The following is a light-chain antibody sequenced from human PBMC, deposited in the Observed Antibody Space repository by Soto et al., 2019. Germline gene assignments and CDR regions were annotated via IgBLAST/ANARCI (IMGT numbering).Light chain of an antibody. CDR2: AAS. CDR3: QQARRFPFN. V-gene: IGKV1-12*01. Sequence: DIQMTQSPSSVSASVGDRVTISCRASQDISNWLAWYQQKPGEAPKFLIYAASNLQSGVPSKFSVSGSGTDFPLTVGRLQPEDFAVYYCQQARRFPFNFGQGTRLEI. CDR1: QDISNW. J-gene: IGKJ5*01.